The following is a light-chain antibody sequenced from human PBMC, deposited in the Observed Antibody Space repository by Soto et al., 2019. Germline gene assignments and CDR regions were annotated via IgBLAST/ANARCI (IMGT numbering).Light chain of an antibody. J-gene: IGLJ2*01. CDR3: SSYAASNNLGV. CDR2: EVS. CDR1: SSDVGGYNY. Sequence: QAVVTQPPSASGSPGQSVTISCIGTSSDVGGYNYVSWYQQHPGKAPKLMIYEVSKRPSGVPDRFSGSKSGNTASLTASGLQAEDEADYYCSSYAASNNLGVFGGGTKLTVL. V-gene: IGLV2-8*01.